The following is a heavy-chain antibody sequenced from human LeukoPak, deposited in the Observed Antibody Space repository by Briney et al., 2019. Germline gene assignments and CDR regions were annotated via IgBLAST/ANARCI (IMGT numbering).Heavy chain of an antibody. Sequence: GGSLRLSCAASGFTFSSYGMHWVRQAPGKGLEWVAFIRYDGSNKYYADSVKGRFTISRDNSKNTLYLQMNSLRAEDTAVHYCASEPTVSSYYYYGMDVWGQGTTVTVSS. D-gene: IGHD4-17*01. V-gene: IGHV3-30*02. J-gene: IGHJ6*02. CDR3: ASEPTVSSYYYYGMDV. CDR1: GFTFSSYG. CDR2: IRYDGSNK.